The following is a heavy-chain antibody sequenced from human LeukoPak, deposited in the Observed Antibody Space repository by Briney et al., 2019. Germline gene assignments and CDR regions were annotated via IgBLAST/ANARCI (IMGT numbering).Heavy chain of an antibody. Sequence: ASVKVSCKASGYTFINYYMHWVRQAPGQGLEWMGIINPSGGSTSYAQKFQGRVTMTRDTSTSTVYMELGSLRSEDTAVYYCARGNMQFGELVLGDYWGQGTLVTVSS. J-gene: IGHJ4*02. CDR2: INPSGGST. D-gene: IGHD3-10*01. CDR3: ARGNMQFGELVLGDY. V-gene: IGHV1-46*01. CDR1: GYTFINYY.